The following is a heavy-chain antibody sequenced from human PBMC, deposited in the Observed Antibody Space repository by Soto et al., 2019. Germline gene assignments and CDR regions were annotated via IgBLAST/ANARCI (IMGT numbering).Heavy chain of an antibody. Sequence: SETLSLTCTVSGGSVSSGSYYWSWIRQPPGKGLEWIGYIYYSGSTNYNPSLKSRVTISVDTSKNQFPLKLSSVTAADTAVYYCARYEWSSPVSAYYYYGMDVWGQGTTVTVSS. J-gene: IGHJ6*02. V-gene: IGHV4-61*01. CDR1: GGSVSSGSYY. CDR2: IYYSGST. CDR3: ARYEWSSPVSAYYYYGMDV. D-gene: IGHD3-3*01.